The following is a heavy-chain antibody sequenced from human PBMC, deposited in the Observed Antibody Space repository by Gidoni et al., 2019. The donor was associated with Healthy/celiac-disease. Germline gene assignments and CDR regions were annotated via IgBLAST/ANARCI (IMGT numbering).Heavy chain of an antibody. Sequence: QVQLVASGGGVVQPGRSLRLSCAASGFTFRSYGMHWVRQAPGKGLEGVAVISYDGSNKYYADSVKGRFTISRDNSKNTLYLQMNSLRAEDTAGYYCAKDAGHSPNRGRIDPWGQGTLVTVSS. J-gene: IGHJ5*02. D-gene: IGHD2-15*01. V-gene: IGHV3-30*18. CDR2: ISYDGSNK. CDR1: GFTFRSYG. CDR3: AKDAGHSPNRGRIDP.